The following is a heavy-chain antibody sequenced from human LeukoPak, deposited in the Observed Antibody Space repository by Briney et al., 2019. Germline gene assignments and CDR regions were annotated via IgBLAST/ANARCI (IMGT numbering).Heavy chain of an antibody. CDR2: IYHSGST. V-gene: IGHV4-4*02. D-gene: IGHD3-10*01. Sequence: PSETLSLTCAVSGGSISSSNWWSWVRQPPGKGLEWIGEIYHSGSTNYNPSLKSRVTISVDKSKNQFSLKLSSVTAADTAVYYCARDGRGPTRESLDYWGQGTLSPSPQ. CDR3: ARDGRGPTRESLDY. J-gene: IGHJ4*02. CDR1: GGSISSSNW.